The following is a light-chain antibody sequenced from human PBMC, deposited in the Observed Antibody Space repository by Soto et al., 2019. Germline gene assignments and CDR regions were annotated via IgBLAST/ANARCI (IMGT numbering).Light chain of an antibody. V-gene: IGKV1-5*03. CDR2: KAS. CDR1: QSISSW. Sequence: DSQMTQSPSTLSASVGDRVTITCRASQSISSWLAWYQQQPGKAPKLLIYKASSLESGVPSRFSGSGSGTEFTLTISSLQPDDFATYYCQQYNSYPFTFGPGTKVDIK. J-gene: IGKJ3*01. CDR3: QQYNSYPFT.